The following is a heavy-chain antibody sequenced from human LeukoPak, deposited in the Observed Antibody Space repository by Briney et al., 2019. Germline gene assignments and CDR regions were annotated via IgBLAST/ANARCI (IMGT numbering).Heavy chain of an antibody. Sequence: PGGSLRLSCAASGFSFTDYHMDWVRQAPGKGLEWVGRTRNKAQSFAIVYAASVKGRFALSRDDSQKSLHLQMDSLETDDTAVYFCVRAPYFDAGGISLDAFDVWGQGTMVTVSS. CDR1: GFSFTDYH. CDR2: TRNKAQSFAI. CDR3: VRAPYFDAGGISLDAFDV. J-gene: IGHJ3*01. D-gene: IGHD2/OR15-2a*01. V-gene: IGHV3-72*01.